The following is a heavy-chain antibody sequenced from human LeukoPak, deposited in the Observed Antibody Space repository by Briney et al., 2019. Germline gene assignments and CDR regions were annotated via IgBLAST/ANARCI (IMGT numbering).Heavy chain of an antibody. J-gene: IGHJ4*02. D-gene: IGHD5-24*01. CDR3: ARAFRDVIFDY. CDR1: GFTVSSNY. V-gene: IGHV3-53*01. CDR2: IYSGGST. Sequence: GGSLRLSCAASGFTVSSNYMSWVRQAPGKGLEWVSVIYSGGSTYYADSVKGRFTISRDNAKNSLYLEMSSLRAEDTAVYYCARAFRDVIFDYWGQGTLVTVSS.